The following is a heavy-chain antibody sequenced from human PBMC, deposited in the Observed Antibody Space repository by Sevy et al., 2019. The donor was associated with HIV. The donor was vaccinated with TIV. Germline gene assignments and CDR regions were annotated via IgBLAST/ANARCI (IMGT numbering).Heavy chain of an antibody. Sequence: GGSLRLSCAASGFTFSSYAMSWVRQAPGKGLEWVSAISGSGGSTYYAYSVKGRFTISRDNSKNTLYLQMNSLRAEDTAVYYCAKGGRVLRFLEWLSPMDYYMDVWGKGTTVTVSS. V-gene: IGHV3-23*01. CDR2: ISGSGGST. J-gene: IGHJ6*03. CDR3: AKGGRVLRFLEWLSPMDYYMDV. CDR1: GFTFSSYA. D-gene: IGHD3-3*01.